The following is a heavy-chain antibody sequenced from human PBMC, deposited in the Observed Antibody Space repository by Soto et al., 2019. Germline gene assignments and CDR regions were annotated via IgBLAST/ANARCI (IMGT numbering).Heavy chain of an antibody. CDR3: ARRWGGALDY. J-gene: IGHJ4*02. CDR2: IYYSGST. CDR1: GGSMSSYY. V-gene: IGHV4-59*08. Sequence: QVQLQESGPGLVKPSETLSLTCTVSGGSMSSYYWSWIRQPPGKGLEWIGYIYYSGSTNYNPSLKSRVTISVDTSKNQFSLKLNSVTAADTAVYYCARRWGGALDYWGQGTLVIVSS. D-gene: IGHD3-16*01.